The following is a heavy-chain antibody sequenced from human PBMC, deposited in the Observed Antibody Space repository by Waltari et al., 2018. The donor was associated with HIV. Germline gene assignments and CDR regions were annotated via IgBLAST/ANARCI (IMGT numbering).Heavy chain of an antibody. CDR3: ARDTGYCSFGSCSYNWLDP. CDR2: ISYDGSNK. CDR1: GLTFSSYA. D-gene: IGHD2-15*01. Sequence: VHLVESGGGVVHPVRSPSLSCAAPGLTFSSYALPLVARAPGKGLECVALISYDGSNKYYADSGKGRFTISRDNSKNTLYLQMNSLRAEDTSVYYCARDTGYCSFGSCSYNWLDPWGQGTLVSVSS. V-gene: IGHV3-30*01. J-gene: IGHJ5*02.